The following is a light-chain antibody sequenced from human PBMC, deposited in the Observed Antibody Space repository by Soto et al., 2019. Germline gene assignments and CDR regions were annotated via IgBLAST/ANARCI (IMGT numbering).Light chain of an antibody. V-gene: IGKV2-28*01. CDR2: LAS. CDR3: MQLLHPPLT. CDR1: ESLLFSNGNHY. Sequence: VLTQSPPSLPVPPGEPASISCRSRESLLFSNGNHYLAWFLQKAGQSPQLLIYLASSRASGVPDRFSGSGSGTDFTLEISSVEAEDVGIYYCMQLLHPPLTFGGGTNVDI. J-gene: IGKJ4*01.